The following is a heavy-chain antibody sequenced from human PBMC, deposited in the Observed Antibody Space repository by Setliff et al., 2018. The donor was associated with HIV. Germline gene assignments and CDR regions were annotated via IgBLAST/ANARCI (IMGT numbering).Heavy chain of an antibody. Sequence: PSETLSLTCTVSGGSINTHFWSWIRQPPGKGLEWIGSIYYSGSTYYNPSLKSRVTISVDTSKNQFSLKLSSVTAADTAVYYCATSGPAYYDILTGYLRNWFDPWGQGTLVTVSS. CDR1: GGSINTHF. CDR2: IYYSGST. D-gene: IGHD3-9*01. J-gene: IGHJ5*02. V-gene: IGHV4-59*05. CDR3: ATSGPAYYDILTGYLRNWFDP.